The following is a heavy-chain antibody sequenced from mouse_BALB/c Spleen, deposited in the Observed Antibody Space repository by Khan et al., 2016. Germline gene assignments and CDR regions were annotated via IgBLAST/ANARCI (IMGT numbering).Heavy chain of an antibody. V-gene: IGHV1-80*01. J-gene: IGHJ1*01. CDR2: IYPGDGDT. CDR1: GYAFSSYW. D-gene: IGHD2-3*01. CDR3: ARGGDGYYSWYCDV. Sequence: QVQLQQSGAELVRPGASVKISCKASGYAFSSYWMNWVKQRPGQGLEWIGQIYPGDGDTNYNGKFKGKATLTADKSSSTDYMQLSSLTSEDSAVYFCARGGDGYYSWYCDVWGAGTTVTVSS.